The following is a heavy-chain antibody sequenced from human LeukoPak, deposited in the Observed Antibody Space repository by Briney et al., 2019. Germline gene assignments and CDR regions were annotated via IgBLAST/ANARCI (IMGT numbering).Heavy chain of an antibody. D-gene: IGHD3-10*01. J-gene: IGHJ4*02. CDR2: INHSGST. CDR1: GGSFSGYY. V-gene: IGHV4-34*01. CDR3: ARRPGVLLWFGGLPVYFDY. Sequence: SETLSLTCAVYGGSFSGYYWSWIRQPPGKGLEWIGEINHSGSTNYNPSLKSRVTISVDTSKNQFSLKPSSVTAADTAVYYCARRPGVLLWFGGLPVYFDYWGQGTLVTVSS.